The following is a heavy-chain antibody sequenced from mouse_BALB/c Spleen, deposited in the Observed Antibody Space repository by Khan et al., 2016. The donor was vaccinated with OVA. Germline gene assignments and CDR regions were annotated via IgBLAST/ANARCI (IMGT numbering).Heavy chain of an antibody. J-gene: IGHJ2*01. V-gene: IGHV1-5*01. CDR1: GYTFTKYW. CDR2: IYPGNSDT. D-gene: IGHD2-1*01. CDR3: ARNGFGNYEIWDY. Sequence: VQLQQSGTVLARPGASVKMSCKASGYTFTKYWMHWVKQRPGQGLEWIGTIYPGNSDTNYNQKFTGKATLTAVTSTSTAYMELSSLTNEDSAVYYCARNGFGNYEIWDYWGQGTTLTVSS.